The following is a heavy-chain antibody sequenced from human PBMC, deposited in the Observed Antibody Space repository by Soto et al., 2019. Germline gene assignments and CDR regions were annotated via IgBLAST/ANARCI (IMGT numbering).Heavy chain of an antibody. CDR2: ISNDGSHE. CDR1: GFTFSSYG. CDR3: AKDRTHSWTFDY. V-gene: IGHV3-30*18. J-gene: IGHJ4*02. Sequence: QVQLVESGGGVVQSGRSLRLSCSASGFTFSSYGMHWVRQAPGKGLEWVAFISNDGSHESYGDSVKGRFTISRDNSKNTLDLQMNSLRAEDTAVYYCAKDRTHSWTFDYWGQGILVTVSS. D-gene: IGHD6-13*01.